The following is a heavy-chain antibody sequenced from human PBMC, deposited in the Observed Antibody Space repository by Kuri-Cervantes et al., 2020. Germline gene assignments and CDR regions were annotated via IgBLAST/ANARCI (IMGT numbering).Heavy chain of an antibody. CDR3: ARGPYGDYPLDY. CDR1: GGSISSSSYY. Sequence: ESLKISCTVSGGSISSSSYYWGWIRQPPGKGLEWIGSIYYSGSTYYNPSLKSRVTISVDTSKNQFSLKLSSVTAADTAVYYCARGPYGDYPLDYWGQGTLVTVSS. V-gene: IGHV4-39*07. J-gene: IGHJ4*02. D-gene: IGHD4-17*01. CDR2: IYYSGST.